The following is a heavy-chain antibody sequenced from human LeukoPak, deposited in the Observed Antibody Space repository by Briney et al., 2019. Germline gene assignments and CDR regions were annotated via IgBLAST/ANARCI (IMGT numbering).Heavy chain of an antibody. Sequence: SVKVSYKASGGTFSSYAISWVRQAPGQGLEWMGGIIPIFATTNYAQKFQGRVTISADESTSTAYMELSSLRSEDTAIYYCARAPTRSYDFVWWGQGTLVSVSS. D-gene: IGHD3-3*01. CDR1: GGTFSSYA. J-gene: IGHJ4*02. V-gene: IGHV1-69*13. CDR3: ARAPTRSYDFVW. CDR2: IIPIFATT.